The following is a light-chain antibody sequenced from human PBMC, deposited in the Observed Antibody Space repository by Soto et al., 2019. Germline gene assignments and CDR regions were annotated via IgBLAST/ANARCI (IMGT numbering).Light chain of an antibody. CDR2: AAS. Sequence: DIQLTQSPSFLSASVGDRVTISCRASQGINIFLAWFPQKPGKAPNIVISAASTLQSGVPSRFRGRGAETECTRTITSLQPEDATTDYCQQRNSYPRTFGPGTKVDI. CDR3: QQRNSYPRT. J-gene: IGKJ2*01. CDR1: QGINIF. V-gene: IGKV1-9*01.